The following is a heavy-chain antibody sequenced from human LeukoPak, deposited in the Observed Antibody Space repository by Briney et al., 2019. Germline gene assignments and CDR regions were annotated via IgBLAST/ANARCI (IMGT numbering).Heavy chain of an antibody. CDR2: IVPILGIA. CDR3: ARDLLRYDSSGYPPPLF. V-gene: IGHV1-69*04. Sequence: SVKVSCKASGGTFSSYAISWVRQAPGQGLEWMGRIVPILGIANYAQKFQGRVTITADKSTSTAYMELSSLRSEDTAVYYCARDLLRYDSSGYPPPLFWGQGTLVTVSS. J-gene: IGHJ4*02. D-gene: IGHD3-22*01. CDR1: GGTFSSYA.